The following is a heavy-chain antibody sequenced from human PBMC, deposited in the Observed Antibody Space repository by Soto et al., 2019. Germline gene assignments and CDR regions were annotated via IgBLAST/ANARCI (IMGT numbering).Heavy chain of an antibody. Sequence: GSGPTLVNPTQTLTLTCTFSGFSLSTSGMCVSWIRQPPGKALEWLALIDWDDDKYYSTSLKTRLTISKDTSKNQVVLTMTNMDPVDTATYYCARIQLWVMGFYAFDIWGQGTMVTVSS. J-gene: IGHJ3*02. CDR1: GFSLSTSGMC. CDR2: IDWDDDK. D-gene: IGHD5-18*01. CDR3: ARIQLWVMGFYAFDI. V-gene: IGHV2-70*01.